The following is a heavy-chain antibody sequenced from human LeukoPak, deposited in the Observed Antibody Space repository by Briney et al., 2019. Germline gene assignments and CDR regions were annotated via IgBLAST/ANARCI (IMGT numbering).Heavy chain of an antibody. V-gene: IGHV4-59*01. CDR3: AKDLRPSHRAHSSGWYYFDY. CDR2: IYYSGST. J-gene: IGHJ4*02. CDR1: GGSISSYY. Sequence: SETLSLTCTVSGGSISSYYWSWIRQPPGKGLEWIGYIYYSGSTNYNPSLKSRVTISVDTSKNQFSLKLSSVTAADTAVYYCAKDLRPSHRAHSSGWYYFDYWGQGTLVTVSS. D-gene: IGHD6-19*01.